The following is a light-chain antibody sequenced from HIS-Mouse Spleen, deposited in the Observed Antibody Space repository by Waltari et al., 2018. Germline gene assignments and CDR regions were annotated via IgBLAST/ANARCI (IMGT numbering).Light chain of an antibody. CDR1: KLGDKY. CDR3: QAWDSSTVV. CDR2: QDS. Sequence: SYELTQPPSVSVSPGQTASITCSGDKLGDKYACWYQQKPGQSPVLVIYQDSKRPSGIPERFSGSNYGNTATLTISGTQAMDEADYYCQAWDSSTVVFGGGTKLTFL. V-gene: IGLV3-1*01. J-gene: IGLJ2*01.